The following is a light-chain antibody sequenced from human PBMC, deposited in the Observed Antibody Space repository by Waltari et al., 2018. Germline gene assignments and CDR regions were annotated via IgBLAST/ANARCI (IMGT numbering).Light chain of an antibody. CDR2: EAV. J-gene: IGKJ1*01. V-gene: IGKV1-5*03. CDR3: QQYDTYAT. Sequence: DIQMTQSPSTLSASIGDRVSITCRASQAISRRLAWYQQKPGKAPKVVISEAVILESGVPSRFPGSGSGTEFTLTINSLQPDDFATYYCQQYDTYATFGQGTRVDI. CDR1: QAISRR.